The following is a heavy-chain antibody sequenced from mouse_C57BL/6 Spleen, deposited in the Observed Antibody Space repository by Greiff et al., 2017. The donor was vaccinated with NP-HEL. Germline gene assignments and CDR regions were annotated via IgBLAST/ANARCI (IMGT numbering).Heavy chain of an antibody. CDR1: GFNIKDYY. CDR3: TLNCDGSTWDVDV. CDR2: IDPEDGDT. Sequence: EVKLQQSGAELVRPGASVKLSCTASGFNIKDYYMHWVKQRPEQGLEWIGRIDPEDGDTEYAPKFQGKATLTADTSSNTAYLQLSSLTSEDTAVYYCTLNCDGSTWDVDVWGTGTTVTVAS. V-gene: IGHV14-1*01. J-gene: IGHJ1*03. D-gene: IGHD1-1*01.